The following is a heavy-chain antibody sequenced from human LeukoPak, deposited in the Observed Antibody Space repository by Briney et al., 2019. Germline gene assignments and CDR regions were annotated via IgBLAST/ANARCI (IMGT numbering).Heavy chain of an antibody. Sequence: PGGSLRLSXTASGFTFGDYAMSWVRQAPGKGLEWVGFIRSKAYGGTTEYAASVKGRFTISRDDSKSIAYLQMNSLKTEDTAVYYCTRENAYDFWSGRYMDVWGRGTTVTVSS. D-gene: IGHD3-3*01. CDR2: IRSKAYGGTT. CDR1: GFTFGDYA. CDR3: TRENAYDFWSGRYMDV. J-gene: IGHJ6*03. V-gene: IGHV3-49*04.